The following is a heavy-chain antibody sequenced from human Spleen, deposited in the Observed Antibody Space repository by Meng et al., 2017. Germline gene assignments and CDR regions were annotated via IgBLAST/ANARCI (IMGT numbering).Heavy chain of an antibody. CDR2: INHSGST. CDR1: GGSFSGYY. Sequence: SETLSLTCAVYGGSFSGYYCSWIRQPPGKGLEWIGEINHSGSTNYNPSLKSRVTISVDTAKNQFSLKLSSVTAADTAVYYCARRELAYCGGDCYSGREYYYYGMDVWGQGTTVTVSS. J-gene: IGHJ6*02. D-gene: IGHD2-21*02. V-gene: IGHV4-34*01. CDR3: ARRELAYCGGDCYSGREYYYYGMDV.